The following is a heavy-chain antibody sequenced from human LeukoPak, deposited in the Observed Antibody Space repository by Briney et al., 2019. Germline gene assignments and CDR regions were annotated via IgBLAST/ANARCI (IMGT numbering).Heavy chain of an antibody. CDR3: ASESYNWFDP. Sequence: KPSETLSLTCAVYGGSFGGYYWSWIRQPPGKGLEWIGEINHSGSTNYNPSLKSRVTISVDTSKNQFSLKLSSVTAADTAVYYCASESYNWFDPWGQGTLVTVSS. CDR2: INHSGST. CDR1: GGSFGGYY. J-gene: IGHJ5*02. V-gene: IGHV4-34*01.